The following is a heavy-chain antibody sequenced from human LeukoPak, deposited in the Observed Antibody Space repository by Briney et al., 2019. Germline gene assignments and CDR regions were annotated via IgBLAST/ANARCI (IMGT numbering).Heavy chain of an antibody. J-gene: IGHJ6*02. Sequence: SETLSLTCTVSGGSISSYYWSWIRQPPGKGLEWIGYIYYSGSTNYNPSLKSRVTISVDRSKNQFSLKLSSVTAADTAVYYCARVGGVPYYYYGMDVWGQGTTVTVSS. V-gene: IGHV4-59*12. D-gene: IGHD3-16*01. CDR1: GGSISSYY. CDR2: IYYSGST. CDR3: ARVGGVPYYYYGMDV.